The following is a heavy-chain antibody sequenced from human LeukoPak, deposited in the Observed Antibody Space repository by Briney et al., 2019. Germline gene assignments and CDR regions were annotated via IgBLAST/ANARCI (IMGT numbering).Heavy chain of an antibody. CDR3: ARVMNWNDVDYYMDV. J-gene: IGHJ6*03. CDR1: GFTFSSYE. D-gene: IGHD1-1*01. CDR2: ISSSGSTI. V-gene: IGHV3-48*03. Sequence: GGSLRLSCAASGFTFSSYEMNWVRRAPGKGLEWVSYISSSGSTIYYADSVKGRFTISRDNAKNSLYLQMDSLRAEDTAVYYCARVMNWNDVDYYMDVWGKGTTVTISS.